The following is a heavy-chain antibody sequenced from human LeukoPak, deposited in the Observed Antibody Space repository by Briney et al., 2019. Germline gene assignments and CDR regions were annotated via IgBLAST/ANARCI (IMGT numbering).Heavy chain of an antibody. V-gene: IGHV1-8*03. CDR2: MNPNSGNT. CDR3: ASVDSSGYSQFDY. D-gene: IGHD3-22*01. CDR1: GYTFTSYD. J-gene: IGHJ4*02. Sequence: GSSVKVSSKASGYTFTSYDINWVRQATGQGLEWMEWMNPNSGNTGYAQKFQGRVTITRNTSISTAYMELSSLRSEDTAVYYCASVDSSGYSQFDYWGQGTLVTVSS.